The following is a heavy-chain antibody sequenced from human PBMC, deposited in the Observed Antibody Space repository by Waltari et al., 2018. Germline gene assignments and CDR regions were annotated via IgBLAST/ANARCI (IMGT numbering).Heavy chain of an antibody. CDR3: AREETSEDLDI. Sequence: QLKPSGALSMKPASSVSVSCKASGCSFSSHAITWVGQAPGQGLEWMGGIITIFGTANYAQKFQGRVTITTDESTSTAYMELSSLRSEGTAVYYCAREETSEDLDIWGKGTTVTVSS. D-gene: IGHD1-1*01. CDR1: GCSFSSHA. V-gene: IGHV1-69*05. J-gene: IGHJ6*04. CDR2: IITIFGTA.